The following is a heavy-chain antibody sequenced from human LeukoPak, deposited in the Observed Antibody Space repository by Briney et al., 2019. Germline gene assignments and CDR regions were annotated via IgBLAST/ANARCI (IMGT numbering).Heavy chain of an antibody. CDR3: ARRAYYDSSGDNYYYYGMDV. D-gene: IGHD3-22*01. CDR2: IYYSGST. Sequence: KTSETLSLTCTVSGGSISSGGYYWSWIRQPPGKGLEWIGYIYYSGSTNYNPSLKSRVTISVDTSKNQFSLKLSSVTAADTAVYYCARRAYYDSSGDNYYYYGMDVWGQGTTVTVSS. CDR1: GGSISSGGYY. J-gene: IGHJ6*02. V-gene: IGHV4-61*08.